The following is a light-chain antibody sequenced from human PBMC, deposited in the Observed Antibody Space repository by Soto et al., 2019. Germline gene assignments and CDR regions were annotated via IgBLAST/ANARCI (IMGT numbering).Light chain of an antibody. Sequence: QSALTQPRSVSGSPGQSVTISCTGTSRDVGGYNYVSWYQQHPGKAPKLMIYDVSKRPSGVPDRFSGSKSGKTASLTISGLQAEDEADYYCCSYAGRYTYVFGTGTKLTVL. V-gene: IGLV2-11*01. CDR3: CSYAGRYTYV. CDR2: DVS. J-gene: IGLJ1*01. CDR1: SRDVGGYNY.